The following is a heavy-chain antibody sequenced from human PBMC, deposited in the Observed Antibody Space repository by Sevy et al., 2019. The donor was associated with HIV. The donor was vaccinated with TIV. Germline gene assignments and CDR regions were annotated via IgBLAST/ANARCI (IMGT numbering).Heavy chain of an antibody. CDR2: ISSSGSTI. Sequence: GGSLRLSCAASGFTFSDYYMSWIRQAPGKGLEWVSYISSSGSTIYYADSVKGRFTISRDNAKNSLYLQMNSLRAEDTAVYYCARVPYYDFWSGYFDYWGQGTLVTVSS. CDR3: ARVPYYDFWSGYFDY. D-gene: IGHD3-3*01. CDR1: GFTFSDYY. J-gene: IGHJ4*02. V-gene: IGHV3-11*01.